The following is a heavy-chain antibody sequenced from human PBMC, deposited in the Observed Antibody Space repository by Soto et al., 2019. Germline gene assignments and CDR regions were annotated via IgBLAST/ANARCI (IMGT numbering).Heavy chain of an antibody. D-gene: IGHD6-19*01. CDR3: ARDRYSSGWYGGSFDY. Sequence: GGSLSLSCAASGFTFSSYWMSWVRQAPGKGLEWVANIKQDGSEKYYVDSVKGRFTISRDNAKNSLYLQMNSLRAEDTAVYYCARDRYSSGWYGGSFDYWGQGTLVTVSS. V-gene: IGHV3-7*01. CDR1: GFTFSSYW. CDR2: IKQDGSEK. J-gene: IGHJ4*02.